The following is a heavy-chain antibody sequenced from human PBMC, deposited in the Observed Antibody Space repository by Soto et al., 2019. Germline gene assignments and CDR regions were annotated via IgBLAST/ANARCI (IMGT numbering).Heavy chain of an antibody. CDR1: GGSFSGYY. Sequence: QVQLQQWGAGLLKPSETLSLTCAVYGGSFSGYYWSWIHQPPGKGLECIGEINHSGSTNYNPSLKSRVTISVDTSKNQFSLKLSSVTAADTAVYYCARGQDIVVVPAAAYYFDYWGQGTLVTVSS. CDR3: ARGQDIVVVPAAAYYFDY. J-gene: IGHJ4*02. D-gene: IGHD2-2*01. V-gene: IGHV4-34*01. CDR2: INHSGST.